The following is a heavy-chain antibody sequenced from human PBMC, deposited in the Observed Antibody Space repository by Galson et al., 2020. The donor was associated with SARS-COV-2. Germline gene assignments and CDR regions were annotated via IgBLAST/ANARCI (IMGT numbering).Heavy chain of an antibody. V-gene: IGHV5-51*01. D-gene: IGHD3-3*01. CDR2: VYPTDSDT. CDR3: ARRISMSYDYWSGYYAFDI. Sequence: GESLKISCKGSGYSFTDNWIDWVRQTPGKGLEWMGVVYPTDSDTRYSPSFRGQVTISADKSISTAFLQWSSLKASDTAIYYCARRISMSYDYWSGYYAFDIWGQGTKVTVSS. CDR1: GYSFTDNW. J-gene: IGHJ3*02.